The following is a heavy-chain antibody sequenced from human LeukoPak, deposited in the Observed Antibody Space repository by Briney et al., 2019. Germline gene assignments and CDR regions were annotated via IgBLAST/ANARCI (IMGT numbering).Heavy chain of an antibody. CDR3: ARSKGIAAAGSYYYYYGMDV. D-gene: IGHD6-13*01. CDR1: GGSISSYY. J-gene: IGHJ6*02. CDR2: IYTSGST. V-gene: IGHV4-4*07. Sequence: SETLSLTCTVSGGSISSYYWSWIRQPAGKGLELIGCIYTSGSTNYNPSLKSRVTMSVDTSKNQFSLKLSSVTAADTAVYYCARSKGIAAAGSYYYYYGMDVWGQGTTVTVSS.